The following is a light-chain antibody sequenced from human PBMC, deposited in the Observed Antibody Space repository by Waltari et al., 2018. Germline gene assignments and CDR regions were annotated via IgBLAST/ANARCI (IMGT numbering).Light chain of an antibody. Sequence: EVVLTQSPATLSLSPGERVSLSCRASQSVGNSLAWYQQKAGQAPRLLIYDVSNRASGIQARFSGSGSGTDFTLTISSLEPDDFAIYYCQQRNDWPPEYTFGQGTKLEIK. CDR3: QQRNDWPPEYT. V-gene: IGKV3-11*01. CDR1: QSVGNS. J-gene: IGKJ2*01. CDR2: DVS.